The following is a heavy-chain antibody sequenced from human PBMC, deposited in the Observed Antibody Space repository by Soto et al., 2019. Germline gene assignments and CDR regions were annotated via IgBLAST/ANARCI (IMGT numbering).Heavy chain of an antibody. D-gene: IGHD1-1*01. J-gene: IGHJ4*02. Sequence: QVQLQESGPGLVKPSETLSLTCTVSGGSISSYYWSWIRQPQGKGLEWIGYIYYSGSTNYNPSLKRRVTISVDTTQNQFSLKLSSATAADTAVYYCARRYGGNLDYWGQGTLVTVSS. CDR3: ARRYGGNLDY. CDR1: GGSISSYY. V-gene: IGHV4-59*08. CDR2: IYYSGST.